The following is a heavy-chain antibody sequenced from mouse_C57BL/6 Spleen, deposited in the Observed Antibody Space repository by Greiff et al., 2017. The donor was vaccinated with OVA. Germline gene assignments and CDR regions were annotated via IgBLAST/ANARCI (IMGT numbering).Heavy chain of an antibody. CDR1: GYTFTDYY. CDR2: IYPGSGNT. J-gene: IGHJ1*03. D-gene: IGHD2-2*01. Sequence: VQLQQSGAELVRPGASVKLSCKASGYTFTDYYINWVKQRPGQGLEWIARIYPGSGNTYYNEKFKGKATLTAEKSSSTAYMQLSSLTSEDSAVYFCAREVYYGYDHWYFAVWGTGTTVTVSS. CDR3: AREVYYGYDHWYFAV. V-gene: IGHV1-76*01.